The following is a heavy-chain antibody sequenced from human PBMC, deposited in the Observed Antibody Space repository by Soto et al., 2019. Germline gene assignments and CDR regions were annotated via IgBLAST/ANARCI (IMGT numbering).Heavy chain of an antibody. Sequence: GAEVKKPGESLRISCKGSGYSFTSWVRQMPGKGLEWMGRIDPSDSYTNYSPSFQGHVTISADKSISTAYLQWSSLKASDTAMYYCASLQAAAGNNDLTFDYWGQGTLVTVSS. J-gene: IGHJ4*02. CDR2: IDPSDSYT. CDR1: GYSFTS. D-gene: IGHD6-13*01. V-gene: IGHV5-10-1*01. CDR3: ASLQAAAGNNDLTFDY.